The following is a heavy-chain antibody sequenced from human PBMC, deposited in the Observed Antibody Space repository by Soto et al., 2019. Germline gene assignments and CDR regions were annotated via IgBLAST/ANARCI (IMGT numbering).Heavy chain of an antibody. J-gene: IGHJ6*02. CDR2: IIPIFGTA. CDR1: GGTFSSYA. Sequence: QVQLVQSGAEVKKPGSSVKVSCKASGGTFSSYAISWVRQAPGQGLEWMGGIIPIFGTANYAQKFQGRVTITADEATSTAYMELSSLRCEDTAVYYCARAGDVGLVRRHVDIEVWGQGSTVTVSS. CDR3: ARAGDVGLVRRHVDIEV. V-gene: IGHV1-69*01. D-gene: IGHD6-6*01.